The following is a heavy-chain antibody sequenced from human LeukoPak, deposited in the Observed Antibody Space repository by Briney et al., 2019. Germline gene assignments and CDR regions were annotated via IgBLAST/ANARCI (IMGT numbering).Heavy chain of an antibody. V-gene: IGHV6-1*01. Sequence: SQTLSLTCAISGDSVSSNSGAWNWIRQSPSRGLEWLGRTYYRSKWYNDYAVSVRSRITINPDTSKNQFSLQLNSVTPEDTAVYYCASSYYAGNSLDDWGQGTLVTVSS. J-gene: IGHJ4*02. CDR2: TYYRSKWYN. CDR1: GDSVSSNSGA. CDR3: ASSYYAGNSLDD. D-gene: IGHD4-23*01.